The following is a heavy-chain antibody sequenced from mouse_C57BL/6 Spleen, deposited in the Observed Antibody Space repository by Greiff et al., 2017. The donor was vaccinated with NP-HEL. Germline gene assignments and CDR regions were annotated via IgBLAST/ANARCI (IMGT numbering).Heavy chain of an antibody. D-gene: IGHD2-3*01. J-gene: IGHJ2*01. CDR2: IDPSDSET. Sequence: VQLQQPGAELVRPGSSVKLSCKASGYTFTSYWMHWVKQRPIQGLEWIGNIDPSDSETHYNQKFKDKATLTVDKSSSTAYMQLSSLTSEDSAVYYCARSGDGYYGVCFDYWGQGTTLTVSS. CDR3: ARSGDGYYGVCFDY. V-gene: IGHV1-52*01. CDR1: GYTFTSYW.